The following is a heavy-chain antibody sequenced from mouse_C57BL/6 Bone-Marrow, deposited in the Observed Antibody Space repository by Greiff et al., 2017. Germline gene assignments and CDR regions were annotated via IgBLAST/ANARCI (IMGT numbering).Heavy chain of an antibody. Sequence: VQLQQPGAELVKPGASVKMSCKASGYTFTSYWITWVKQRPGQGLEWIGDIYPGSGSTNYNEKFKSKATLTVDTSSSTAYMQLSSLTSEDSAVYYCARGGVTVVEGNYAMDYWGRGTSVTVSS. J-gene: IGHJ4*01. CDR2: IYPGSGST. D-gene: IGHD1-1*01. CDR1: GYTFTSYW. V-gene: IGHV1-55*01. CDR3: ARGGVTVVEGNYAMDY.